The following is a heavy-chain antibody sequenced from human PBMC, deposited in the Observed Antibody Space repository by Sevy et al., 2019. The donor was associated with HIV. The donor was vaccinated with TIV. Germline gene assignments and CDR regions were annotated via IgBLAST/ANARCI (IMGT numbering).Heavy chain of an antibody. CDR1: GFTFSSYA. J-gene: IGHJ3*02. V-gene: IGHV3-23*01. CDR2: ISGSGGST. CDR3: AKEYYYDSSGSVCAFDI. Sequence: GGALRLSCAASGFTFSSYAMSWVRQAPGKGLEWVSAISGSGGSTYYADSVKGRFTISRDNSKNTLYRQMNSLRAEDTAVYYCAKEYYYDSSGSVCAFDIWGQGPMVTVSS. D-gene: IGHD3-22*01.